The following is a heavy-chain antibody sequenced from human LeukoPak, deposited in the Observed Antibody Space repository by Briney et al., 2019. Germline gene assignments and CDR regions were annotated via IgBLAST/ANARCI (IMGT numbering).Heavy chain of an antibody. CDR3: ARHIYGSGSYNYYYYMDV. CDR1: GGSISSGSYY. J-gene: IGHJ6*03. D-gene: IGHD3-10*01. Sequence: PSETLSLTCTVSGGSISSGSYYWSWIRQPAGKGLEWIGRIYTSGSTNYNPSLKSRVTMSVDTSKNQFSLKLSSVTAADTAVYYCARHIYGSGSYNYYYYMDVWGKGTTVTISS. V-gene: IGHV4-61*02. CDR2: IYTSGST.